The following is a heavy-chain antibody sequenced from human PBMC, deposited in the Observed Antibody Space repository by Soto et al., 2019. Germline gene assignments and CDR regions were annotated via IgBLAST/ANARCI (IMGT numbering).Heavy chain of an antibody. V-gene: IGHV4-59*01. Sequence: QVQLQESGPGLVKPSETLSLTCTVSGGSSTSSYWSWIRQPPGKGLEWIGYIYYSGSTNYNPSLKSRVTISVDTSKNPFYLNLSSVTAADTAVYFCARGLRYFDWWGQGTLVAVSS. CDR1: GGSSTSSY. J-gene: IGHJ4*02. D-gene: IGHD3-9*01. CDR2: IYYSGST. CDR3: ARGLRYFDW.